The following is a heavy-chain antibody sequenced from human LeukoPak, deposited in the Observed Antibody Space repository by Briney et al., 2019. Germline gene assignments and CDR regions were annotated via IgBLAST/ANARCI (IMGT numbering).Heavy chain of an antibody. J-gene: IGHJ6*03. CDR2: IRAKTYSGTT. D-gene: IGHD3-10*01. Sequence: GWSLRLSCTGSGFTIGDYGMSWVRQAPGKGLEWVGFIRAKTYSGTTEYAASVRGRFTISRNESKSIAYLQMNSLKTEDTAVYYCARVDTHRGYYYSYMDVWGKRTTVTVS. CDR1: GFTIGDYG. V-gene: IGHV3-49*04. CDR3: ARVDTHRGYYYSYMDV.